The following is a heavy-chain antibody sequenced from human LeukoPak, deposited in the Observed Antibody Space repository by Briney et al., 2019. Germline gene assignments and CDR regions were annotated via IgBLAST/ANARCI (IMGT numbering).Heavy chain of an antibody. V-gene: IGHV1-2*02. CDR1: GYSFNDKY. J-gene: IGHJ4*02. CDR3: ARLRNGYRDFDY. D-gene: IGHD5-18*01. Sequence: GASVKVSCKASGYSFNDKYLHWVRQAPGQGLEWIGWINPNSGGTKYAQKFQGGVTMTRDTSISTAYMELNWLTSDDTAVYYCARLRNGYRDFDYWGQGTLVTVSS. CDR2: INPNSGGT.